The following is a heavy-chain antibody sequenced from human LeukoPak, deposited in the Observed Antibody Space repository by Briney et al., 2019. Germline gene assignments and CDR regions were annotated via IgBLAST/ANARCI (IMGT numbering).Heavy chain of an antibody. V-gene: IGHV4-4*07. CDR2: IYTSGST. CDR3: ARDKFPEWDYYDSSGYHDAFDI. J-gene: IGHJ3*02. Sequence: PSETLSLTCTVSGGPISSYYWSWIRQPAGKGLEWIGRIYTSGSTNYNPSLKSRVTMSVDTSKNQFSLKLSSVTAADTAVYYCARDKFPEWDYYDSSGYHDAFDIWGQGTMVTVSS. CDR1: GGPISSYY. D-gene: IGHD3-22*01.